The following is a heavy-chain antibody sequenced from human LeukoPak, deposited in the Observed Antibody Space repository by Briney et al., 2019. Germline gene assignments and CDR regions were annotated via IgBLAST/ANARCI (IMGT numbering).Heavy chain of an antibody. V-gene: IGHV1-2*02. Sequence: ASVKASCKASGYTFTGYYMHWVRQAPGQGLEWMGWINPNSGGTNYAQKFQGRVTMTRDTSISTAYMELSRLRSDDTAVYYCAGSGYSYGIDAFDIWGQGTMVTVSS. CDR2: INPNSGGT. J-gene: IGHJ3*02. CDR1: GYTFTGYY. CDR3: AGSGYSYGIDAFDI. D-gene: IGHD5-18*01.